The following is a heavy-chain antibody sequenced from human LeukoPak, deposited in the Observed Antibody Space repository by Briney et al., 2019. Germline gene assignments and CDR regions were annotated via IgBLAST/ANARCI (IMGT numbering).Heavy chain of an antibody. CDR3: ARERWHCRVNCYSVYYYALDV. J-gene: IGHJ6*02. CDR1: GYTFTIYY. V-gene: IGHV1-46*01. D-gene: IGHD2-15*01. Sequence: ASVKVSFKASGYTFTIYYMHWVRQAPGQGLEWMGIINPSGGSTSYAQKFQGRVTMTRDTSTSTVYMELNSLTSEDTAVYYCARERWHCRVNCYSVYYYALDVWGQGTTVTVSS. CDR2: INPSGGST.